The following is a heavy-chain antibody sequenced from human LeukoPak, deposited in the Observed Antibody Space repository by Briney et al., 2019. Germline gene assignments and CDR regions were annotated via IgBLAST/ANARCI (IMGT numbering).Heavy chain of an antibody. V-gene: IGHV1-69*04. Sequence: SVKVSCKASEGTFSSYAISWVRQAPGQGLEWMGRIIPILGIANYAQKFQGRVTITADKSTSTAYMELSSLRSEDTAVYYCARVTAGTGAFDIWGQGTMVTVSS. D-gene: IGHD6-19*01. CDR2: IIPILGIA. CDR1: EGTFSSYA. J-gene: IGHJ3*02. CDR3: ARVTAGTGAFDI.